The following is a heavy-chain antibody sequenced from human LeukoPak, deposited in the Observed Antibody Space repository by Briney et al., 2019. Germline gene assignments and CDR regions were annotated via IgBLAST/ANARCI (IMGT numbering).Heavy chain of an antibody. Sequence: GGSLRLPCAASGFTVSSNYMSWVRQAPGKGLEWVSIIYSDGTAYYADSVKGRFTISRDNSKNTLYLQMNSLRAEDTAVYYCARAKVGAAGFFDYWGQGTLVTVSS. V-gene: IGHV3-53*01. D-gene: IGHD6-13*01. CDR1: GFTVSSNY. J-gene: IGHJ4*02. CDR3: ARAKVGAAGFFDY. CDR2: IYSDGTA.